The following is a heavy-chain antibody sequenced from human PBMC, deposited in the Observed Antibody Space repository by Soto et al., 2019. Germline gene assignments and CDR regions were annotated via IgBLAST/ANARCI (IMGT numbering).Heavy chain of an antibody. CDR2: IHRAGVT. J-gene: IGHJ4*02. CDR1: GGSTSSSDW. V-gene: IGHV4-4*02. CDR3: AGRPEIHPR. Sequence: QVHLQESGPGLVKPSETLSLTCAISGGSTSSSDWWTWVRQPPGEGLEWIGEIHRAGVTNYNSSLGSRLTLSLDHSRNQSSLSLTSVPAADAAVYFCAGRPEIHPRWGQGILVPVSS. D-gene: IGHD1-26*01.